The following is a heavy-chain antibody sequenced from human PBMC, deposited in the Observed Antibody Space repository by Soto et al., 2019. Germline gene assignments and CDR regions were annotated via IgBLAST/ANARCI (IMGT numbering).Heavy chain of an antibody. CDR1: GYTFTSYG. J-gene: IGHJ6*02. CDR2: ISAYNGNT. Sequence: ASVKVSCKASGYTFTSYGISWVRQAPGQGLEWMGWISAYNGNTNYAQKLQGRVTMTTDTSTSTAYMELRSLRSDDTAVYYCASERSGYSYGYYYYGMDVWGQGTTVTSP. D-gene: IGHD5-18*01. CDR3: ASERSGYSYGYYYYGMDV. V-gene: IGHV1-18*01.